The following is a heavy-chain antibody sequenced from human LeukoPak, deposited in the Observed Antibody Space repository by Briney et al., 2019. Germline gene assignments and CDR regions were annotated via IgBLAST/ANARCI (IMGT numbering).Heavy chain of an antibody. CDR3: AMSCLGIPPHHDAFDI. J-gene: IGHJ3*02. D-gene: IGHD7-27*01. V-gene: IGHV1-8*03. CDR1: GYTFTNYG. Sequence: GASVKVSCKASGYTFTNYGISWVRQAPGQGLEWMGWMNPNSGNTGYAQKFQGRVTITRNTSISTAYMELSSLRSEDTAVYYCAMSCLGIPPHHDAFDIWGQGTMVTVSS. CDR2: MNPNSGNT.